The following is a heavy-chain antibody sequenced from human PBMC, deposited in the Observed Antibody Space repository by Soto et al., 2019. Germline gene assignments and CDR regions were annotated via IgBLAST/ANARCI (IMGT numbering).Heavy chain of an antibody. CDR3: ARDLSRRITMIVVALGY. D-gene: IGHD3-22*01. J-gene: IGHJ4*01. Sequence: GGSLRLSCAASGFTFSSYGMHWVRQAPGKGLEWVAVIWYDGSNKYYADSVKGRFTISRDNSKNTLYLQMNSLRAEDTAVYYCARDLSRRITMIVVALGYWGHGTLVTVSS. CDR2: IWYDGSNK. V-gene: IGHV3-33*01. CDR1: GFTFSSYG.